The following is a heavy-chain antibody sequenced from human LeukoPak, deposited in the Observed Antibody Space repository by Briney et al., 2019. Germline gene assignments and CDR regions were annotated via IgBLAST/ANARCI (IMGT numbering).Heavy chain of an antibody. CDR3: ATSGSYYDPFDY. V-gene: IGHV4-38-2*02. Sequence: KTSETLSLTCTVSGYSISSGYYWGWIRQPPGKGLEWIGSIYHSGSTYYNPSLKSRVTISVDTSKNQFSLKLSSVTAADTAVYYCATSGSYYDPFDYWGQGTLVTVPS. J-gene: IGHJ4*02. CDR2: IYHSGST. D-gene: IGHD1-26*01. CDR1: GYSISSGYY.